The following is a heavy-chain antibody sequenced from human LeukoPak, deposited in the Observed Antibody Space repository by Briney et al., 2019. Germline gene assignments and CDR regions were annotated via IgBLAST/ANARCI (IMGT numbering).Heavy chain of an antibody. CDR1: GFTVSSNY. D-gene: IGHD3-9*01. V-gene: IGHV3-53*01. J-gene: IGHJ4*02. CDR2: IYSGAST. Sequence: GGSLRLSCAASGFTVSSNYMAWVRQAPGKGLEWVSVIYSGASTYYADSVKGRFTISRDNSKNTLHLQMNSLRAEDTAVYYCARGPDISTGPAPDYWGQGTLVTVSS. CDR3: ARGPDISTGPAPDY.